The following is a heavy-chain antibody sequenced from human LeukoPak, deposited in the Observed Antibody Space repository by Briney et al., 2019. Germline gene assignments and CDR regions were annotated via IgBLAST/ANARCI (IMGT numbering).Heavy chain of an antibody. CDR2: INPKSGGT. CDR3: ARGLPPTRDLYYYMDV. CDR1: GYTFIDYY. D-gene: IGHD3-16*01. J-gene: IGHJ6*03. V-gene: IGHV1-2*02. Sequence: ASVKVSCKTSGYTFIDYYMHWVRQAPGQGLECMGRINPKSGGTNYAQKFQGRVTMTRDTSISTAYMELSRLKSDDTAIYYCARGLPPTRDLYYYMDVWGKGTTVTVSS.